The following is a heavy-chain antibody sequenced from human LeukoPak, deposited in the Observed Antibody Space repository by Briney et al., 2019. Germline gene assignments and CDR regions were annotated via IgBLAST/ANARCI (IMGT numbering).Heavy chain of an antibody. D-gene: IGHD3-22*01. Sequence: GGTLRLSCAASGFTFSSYGMSWVRQAPGKGLEWVSAISGSGGSTYYADSVKGRFTISRDNSKNTLYLQMNSLRAEDTAVYYCAKEDDSSGYYLYYFDYWGRGTLVTVSS. CDR3: AKEDDSSGYYLYYFDY. CDR2: ISGSGGST. V-gene: IGHV3-23*01. J-gene: IGHJ4*02. CDR1: GFTFSSYG.